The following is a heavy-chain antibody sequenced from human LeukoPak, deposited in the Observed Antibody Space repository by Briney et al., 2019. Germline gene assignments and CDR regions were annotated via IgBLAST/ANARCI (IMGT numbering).Heavy chain of an antibody. V-gene: IGHV3-66*01. J-gene: IGHJ4*02. Sequence: PGGSLRLSCAASGFTVSNNYMRWVRQAPGKGLEWVSLIYSGGATFYADAVRGRFTISRDGSKNTLYLQMNSLRAKDTAVYYCARDPPAVAANTYGWGQGTLVTVSS. CDR3: ARDPPAVAANTYG. CDR1: GFTVSNNY. CDR2: IYSGGAT. D-gene: IGHD6-6*01.